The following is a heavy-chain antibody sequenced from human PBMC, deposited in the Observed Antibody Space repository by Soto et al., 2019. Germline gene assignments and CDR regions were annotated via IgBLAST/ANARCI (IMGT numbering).Heavy chain of an antibody. CDR1: GGSISSSSYY. V-gene: IGHV4-39*01. Sequence: SETLSLTCTVSGGSISSSSYYWGWIRQPPGKGLEWIGSIYYSGSTYYNPSLKSRVTISVDTSKNQFSLKLSSVTAADTAVYYCARLVYYYDSSGYYYVFDYWGQGTLVTVSS. CDR3: ARLVYYYDSSGYYYVFDY. J-gene: IGHJ4*02. CDR2: IYYSGST. D-gene: IGHD3-22*01.